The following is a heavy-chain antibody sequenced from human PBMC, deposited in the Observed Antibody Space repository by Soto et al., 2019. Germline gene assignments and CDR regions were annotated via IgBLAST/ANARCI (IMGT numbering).Heavy chain of an antibody. CDR3: AHAGDYDLLSFDH. D-gene: IGHD4-17*01. CDR1: GFSLTTTSMG. Sequence: QITLKESGPPMVRPTQTLTLTCAFSGFSLTTTSMGVAWIRQPPGKALEWLALIYWDDDQRYSPSLKDRLTISKDTSRSRVVLTISNMNPEDTGTYFCAHAGDYDLLSFDHWGPGTLVTVSS. J-gene: IGHJ4*02. CDR2: IYWDDDQ. V-gene: IGHV2-5*02.